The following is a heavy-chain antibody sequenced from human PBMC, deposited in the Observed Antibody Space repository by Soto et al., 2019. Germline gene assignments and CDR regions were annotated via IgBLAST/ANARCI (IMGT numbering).Heavy chain of an antibody. CDR2: IASDGSNQ. Sequence: QVQLVESGGGVVQPGRSLRLSCAASGFTFSSYAMHWVRQAPGKRLEWVAVIASDGSNQYYADSVKGRFTISRDNSKNTLYLQMNSLRAEDTAVYSCAGLLWFGEPPVYWGQGTLVTVSS. V-gene: IGHV3-30-3*01. J-gene: IGHJ4*02. CDR3: AGLLWFGEPPVY. CDR1: GFTFSSYA. D-gene: IGHD3-10*01.